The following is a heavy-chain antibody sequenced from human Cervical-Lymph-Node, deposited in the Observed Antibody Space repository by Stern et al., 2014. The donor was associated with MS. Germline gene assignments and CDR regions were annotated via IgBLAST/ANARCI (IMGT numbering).Heavy chain of an antibody. CDR3: AKHACTGAACPFDL. J-gene: IGHJ4*02. Sequence: QLQLQESGPGLVKPSETLSLTCAVSGDSISSYTHYWAWIRQPPGKGLEWIGSVYYSGATYYNPSLQRPVTISVNTPKNHFPLGLNSVTAADTAVYYCAKHACTGAACPFDLWGQGTLVTVSS. CDR1: GDSISSYTHY. V-gene: IGHV4-39*01. D-gene: IGHD2-8*02. CDR2: VYYSGAT.